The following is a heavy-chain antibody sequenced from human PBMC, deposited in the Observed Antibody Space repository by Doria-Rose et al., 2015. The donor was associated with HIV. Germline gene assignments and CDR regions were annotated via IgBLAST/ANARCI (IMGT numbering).Heavy chain of an antibody. CDR2: MFSNDER. V-gene: IGHV2-26*01. CDR3: ARIKSSRWYHKYYFDF. D-gene: IGHD6-13*01. Sequence: EFGPVLVKPTETLTLTCTVSGVSLSSPGMGVSWIRQPPGKALEWLANMFSNDERSYKTSLKSRLTISRGTSKSQVVLTMTDMDPVDTATYYCARIKSSRWYHKYYFDFWGQGTLVIVSA. J-gene: IGHJ4*02. CDR1: GVSLSSPGMG.